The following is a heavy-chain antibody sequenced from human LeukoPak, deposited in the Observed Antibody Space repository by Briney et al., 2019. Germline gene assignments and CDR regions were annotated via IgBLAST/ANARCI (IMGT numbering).Heavy chain of an antibody. CDR1: GGSFSGYY. V-gene: IGHV4-34*01. D-gene: IGHD2-2*01. CDR2: INHSGST. CDR3: ARRLNCSSTSCSKIDY. Sequence: PSETLSLTCAVYGGSFSGYYWSWIRQPPGKGLEWIGEINHSGSTNYNPSLKSRVTISVDTSKNQFSLKLSSVTAADTAVYYCARRLNCSSTSCSKIDYWGQGTLVTVSS. J-gene: IGHJ4*02.